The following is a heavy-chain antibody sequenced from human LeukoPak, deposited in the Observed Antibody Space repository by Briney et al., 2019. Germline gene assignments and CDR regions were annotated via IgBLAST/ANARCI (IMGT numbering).Heavy chain of an antibody. CDR3: AKDLDIVATITGD. CDR2: VSGSGGST. V-gene: IGHV3-23*01. Sequence: GGSLRLSCAASGFTFSSYAMSWVRQAPGKGLEWVSGVSGSGGSTYYADSVKGRFTISRDNSKNTLYLQMNSLRAEDTAVYYCAKDLDIVATITGDWGQGTLVTVSS. CDR1: GFTFSSYA. J-gene: IGHJ4*02. D-gene: IGHD5-12*01.